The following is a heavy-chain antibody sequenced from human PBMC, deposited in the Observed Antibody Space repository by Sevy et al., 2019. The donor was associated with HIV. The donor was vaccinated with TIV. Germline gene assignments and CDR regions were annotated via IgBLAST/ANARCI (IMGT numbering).Heavy chain of an antibody. CDR1: GFTFSSYE. Sequence: GGSLRLSCTASGFTFSSYEMNWVRQAPGKGLEWVSYISNSGSTIHYSDSVKGRFTISRDNATNSLYFQMNSLRAEDTAVYYCARDRVTYDYDSSGYYTSGYCMDVWGQGTTVTVSS. D-gene: IGHD3-22*01. V-gene: IGHV3-48*03. CDR2: ISNSGSTI. CDR3: ARDRVTYDYDSSGYYTSGYCMDV. J-gene: IGHJ6*02.